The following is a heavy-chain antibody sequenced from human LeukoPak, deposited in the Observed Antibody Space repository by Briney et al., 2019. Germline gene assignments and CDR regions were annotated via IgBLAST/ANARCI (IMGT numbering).Heavy chain of an antibody. J-gene: IGHJ4*02. CDR1: GFTFSSYW. D-gene: IGHD6-13*01. CDR2: IKQDGSEK. V-gene: IGHV3-7*01. CDR3: ASSSSCTRWDY. Sequence: GGSLRLSCAASGFTFSSYWMSWVRQAPGKGLEWVANIKQDGSEKYYVDLVKGRFTISRDNSKNSLYLQMNSLRAEDTAVYYCASSSSCTRWDYWGQGTLVTVSS.